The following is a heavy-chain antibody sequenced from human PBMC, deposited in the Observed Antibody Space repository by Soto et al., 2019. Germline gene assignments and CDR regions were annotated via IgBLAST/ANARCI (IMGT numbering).Heavy chain of an antibody. CDR2: INHSGSS. CDR1: GGSISDDSY. CDR3: ARLKVDRAV. J-gene: IGHJ3*01. Sequence: SETLSLTCTVSGGSISDDSYWSWIRQPPWKGLEWIGEINHSGSSNCNPSLKSRVTISVDPSKHPFSLTLSSVTAAATSVYYCARLKVDRAVWGQGTMVTLSS. V-gene: IGHV4-34*01. D-gene: IGHD2-15*01.